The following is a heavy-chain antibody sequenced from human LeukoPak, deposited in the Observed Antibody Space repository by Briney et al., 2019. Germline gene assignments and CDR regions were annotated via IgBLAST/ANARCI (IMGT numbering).Heavy chain of an antibody. V-gene: IGHV3-48*01. D-gene: IGHD3-10*01. Sequence: GSLRLSCAASGFTFSIYSSNWVRQAPGKGLEWVSYISTSSSPIYYADSVKGRFTISRDNAKNSLYLQMNSLRAEDTAVSYCARGLATRRGSFDIWGQGTMVTVSS. J-gene: IGHJ3*02. CDR3: ARGLATRRGSFDI. CDR1: GFTFSIYS. CDR2: ISTSSSPI.